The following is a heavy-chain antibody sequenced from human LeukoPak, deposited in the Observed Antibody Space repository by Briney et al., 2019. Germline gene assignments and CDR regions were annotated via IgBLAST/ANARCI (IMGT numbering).Heavy chain of an antibody. CDR2: ISGSGTNT. CDR1: GFPFRSYA. D-gene: IGHD1-26*01. CDR3: AKGRSGSYEEFDY. V-gene: IGHV3-23*01. Sequence: GGSLRLSCAASGFPFRSYAMTWVRQAPGKGLEWVSGISGSGTNTYYADSVKGRFTNFRDNSNNTLYLQMNSVRAGDTAVYYCAKGRSGSYEEFDYWGQGTLVTVSS. J-gene: IGHJ4*02.